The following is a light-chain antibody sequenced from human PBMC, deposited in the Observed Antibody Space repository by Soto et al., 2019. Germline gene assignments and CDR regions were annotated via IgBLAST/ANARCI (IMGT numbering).Light chain of an antibody. CDR3: QQNNRYWT. CDR2: DGS. V-gene: IGKV1-5*01. J-gene: IGKJ1*01. Sequence: IQMTQSPSTLSAFIGDRVTITCRAGQSLDNCLALYQQKPGEAPKLLIYDGSRVESGGPSRFSGSGSETEFTLTISSLLPDDFATYYCQQNNRYWTFGQGTKVDI. CDR1: QSLDNC.